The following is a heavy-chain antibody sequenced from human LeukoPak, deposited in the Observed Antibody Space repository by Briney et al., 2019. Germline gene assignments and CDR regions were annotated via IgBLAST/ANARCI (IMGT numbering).Heavy chain of an antibody. D-gene: IGHD1-26*01. CDR3: ARDSEPYSGSYLATYYFDY. J-gene: IGHJ4*02. V-gene: IGHV1-69*04. CDR1: GGTFSSYA. Sequence: GASVKVSCKASGGTFSSYAIIWVRQAPGQGLEWMGRIIPILGIANYAQKFQGRVTITADKSTSTAYMELSSLRSEDTAVYYCARDSEPYSGSYLATYYFDYWGQGTLVTVSS. CDR2: IIPILGIA.